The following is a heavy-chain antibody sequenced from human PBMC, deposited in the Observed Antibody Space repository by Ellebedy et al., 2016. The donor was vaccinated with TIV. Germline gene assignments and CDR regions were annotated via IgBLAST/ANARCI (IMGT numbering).Heavy chain of an antibody. CDR1: GFTFSNYA. CDR3: AKDVHYYDSSGPTIGY. V-gene: IGHV3-30-3*01. D-gene: IGHD3-22*01. Sequence: GGSLRLSXATSGFTFSNYAMHWVRQAPGKGLEWVALISNDGSNKYYADSVRGRFTISRDNSKNTLYLQMNSLRTEDTAVYYCAKDVHYYDSSGPTIGYWGQGTLVTVSS. CDR2: ISNDGSNK. J-gene: IGHJ4*02.